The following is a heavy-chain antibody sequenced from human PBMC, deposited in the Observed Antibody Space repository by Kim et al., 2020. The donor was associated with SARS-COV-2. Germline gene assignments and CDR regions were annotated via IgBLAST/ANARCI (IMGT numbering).Heavy chain of an antibody. CDR3: ARGDYGSGEIDY. Sequence: NDNPSLKSRVTISVDTSKNQFSLKLSSVTAADTAVYYCARGDYGSGEIDYWGQGTLVTVSS. J-gene: IGHJ4*02. D-gene: IGHD3-10*01. V-gene: IGHV4-34*01.